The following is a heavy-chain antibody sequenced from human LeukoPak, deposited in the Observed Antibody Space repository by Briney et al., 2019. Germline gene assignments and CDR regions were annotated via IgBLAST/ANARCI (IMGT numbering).Heavy chain of an antibody. D-gene: IGHD1-1*01. CDR2: MSGSGGNI. CDR1: GFTISNYA. V-gene: IGHV3-23*01. CDR3: ATYKTKYASYGMDV. Sequence: GGSLRLSCAVSGFTISNYAMSWVRQAPGKGLEWVSAMSGSGGNIYYADSVKGRFTTSRDNPKNTLYLQMNSLRAEDTAVYYCATYKTKYASYGMDVWGQGTTVTVSS. J-gene: IGHJ6*02.